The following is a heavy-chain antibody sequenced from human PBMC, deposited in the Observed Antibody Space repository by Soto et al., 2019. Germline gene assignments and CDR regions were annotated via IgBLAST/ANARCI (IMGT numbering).Heavy chain of an antibody. V-gene: IGHV4-39*01. CDR1: GGSISSSSYY. D-gene: IGHD2-21*01. CDR3: ARVRKEMWRFDA. Sequence: QLQLQESGPGLVKPSETLFLTCTVSGGSISSSSYYWCWFRRPPGKGLEWFGSIYYSGSTSYTPSLESRVTISVDTSKNQFSLKFSSVTAANTAVYYCARVRKEMWRFDAWVQGTLVTVSS. CDR2: IYYSGST. J-gene: IGHJ5*02.